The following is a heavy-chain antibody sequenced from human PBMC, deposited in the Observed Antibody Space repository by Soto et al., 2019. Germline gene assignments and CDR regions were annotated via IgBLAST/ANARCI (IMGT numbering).Heavy chain of an antibody. V-gene: IGHV3-23*01. CDR2: ISGSGGSP. CDR3: AKDSPQIAAESKGLYYYYYGMDV. J-gene: IGHJ6*02. Sequence: GGSLRLSCAASGFTFSNYAMNWVRQAPGKGLEWVSTISGSGGSPYYADSVKGRFTISRDNSKNTLYLQMNSLRAEDTAVYYCAKDSPQIAAESKGLYYYYYGMDVWGQGTTVTVSS. CDR1: GFTFSNYA. D-gene: IGHD6-13*01.